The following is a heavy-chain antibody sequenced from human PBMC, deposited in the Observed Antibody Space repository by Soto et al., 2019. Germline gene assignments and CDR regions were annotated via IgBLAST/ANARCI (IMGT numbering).Heavy chain of an antibody. CDR3: ARDGGIAAAGIGY. J-gene: IGHJ4*02. CDR2: IYHSGST. D-gene: IGHD6-13*01. Sequence: SETLSLTCAVSGGSISSSNWWSWVRQPPGKELEWIGEIYHSGSTNYNPSLKSRVTISVDKSKNQFSLKLSSVTDADTAVYYCARDGGIAAAGIGYWGQGTLVTVSS. CDR1: GGSISSSNW. V-gene: IGHV4-4*02.